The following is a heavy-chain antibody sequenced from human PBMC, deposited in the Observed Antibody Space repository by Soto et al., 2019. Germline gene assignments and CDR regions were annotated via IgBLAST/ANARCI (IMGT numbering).Heavy chain of an antibody. CDR3: ARDQSLAARPEAVYYYYGMDV. J-gene: IGHJ6*02. CDR2: IYYSGST. Sequence: SETLSLTCTVSGGSISSGDYYWSWIRQPPGKGLEWIGYIYYSGSTYYNQSLKSRVTISVDTSKNQFSLKLSSVTAADTAVYYFARDQSLAARPEAVYYYYGMDVWGQGTTVTVSS. CDR1: GGSISSGDYY. V-gene: IGHV4-30-4*01. D-gene: IGHD6-6*01.